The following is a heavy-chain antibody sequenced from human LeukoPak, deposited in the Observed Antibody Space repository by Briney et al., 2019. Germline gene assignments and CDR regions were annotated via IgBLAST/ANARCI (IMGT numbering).Heavy chain of an antibody. CDR3: ARERLERRDNWFDP. CDR1: GGSISSGSYY. J-gene: IGHJ5*02. Sequence: SRTLSLTCTVSGGSISSGSYYWSWIRQPAGKGLEWIGRIYTSGSTNYNPSLKSRVTISVDTSKNQFSLKLSSVTAADTAVYYCARERLERRDNWFDPWGQGTLVTVSS. CDR2: IYTSGST. D-gene: IGHD1-1*01. V-gene: IGHV4-61*02.